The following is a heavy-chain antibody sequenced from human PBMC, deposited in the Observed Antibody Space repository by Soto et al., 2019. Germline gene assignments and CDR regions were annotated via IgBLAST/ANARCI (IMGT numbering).Heavy chain of an antibody. CDR3: ASSPYDYDSSGYPSPSYYFDH. D-gene: IGHD3-22*01. J-gene: IGHJ4*02. CDR1: GGSISSGGYH. Sequence: QVQLQESGPGLVKPSQTLSLTCTVSGGSISSGGYHCNWIRQHPGKGLEWIGYIYYSGRTYYNPSLKSRVTISLDKSKNQFSLKLSSVTAADTSVYYCASSPYDYDSSGYPSPSYYFDHWGQGTLVTVSS. V-gene: IGHV4-31*03. CDR2: IYYSGRT.